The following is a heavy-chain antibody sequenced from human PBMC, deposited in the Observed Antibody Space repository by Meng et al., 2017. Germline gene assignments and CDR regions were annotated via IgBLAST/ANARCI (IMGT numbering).Heavy chain of an antibody. J-gene: IGHJ4*02. CDR2: INTITTDP. CDR1: GNTCTYYA. D-gene: IGHD1-26*01. V-gene: IGHV7-4-1*02. Sequence: LQAGYDMKTPSAAVTSSCNASGNTCTYYAMNVGRQSPELGHWMRGFINTITTDPTYAQCLTRPFVFSFDSSVTTAMLQSSSLKADDTAVYCWARESRWDPPDYWGQGTLVTVSS. CDR3: ARESRWDPPDY.